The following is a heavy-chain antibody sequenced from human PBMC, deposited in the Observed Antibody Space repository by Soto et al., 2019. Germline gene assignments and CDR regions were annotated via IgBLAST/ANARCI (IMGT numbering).Heavy chain of an antibody. V-gene: IGHV3-30*18. CDR3: AKESWGVRPHYGSGSYRLNQNFDY. CDR2: ISYDGSNK. J-gene: IGHJ4*02. Sequence: GGSLRLSCAASGFTFSSYGMHWVRQAPGKGLEWVAVISYDGSNKYYADSVKGRFTISRDNSKNTLYLQMNSLRAEDTAVYYCAKESWGVRPHYGSGSYRLNQNFDYWGQGTLVTVSS. D-gene: IGHD3-10*01. CDR1: GFTFSSYG.